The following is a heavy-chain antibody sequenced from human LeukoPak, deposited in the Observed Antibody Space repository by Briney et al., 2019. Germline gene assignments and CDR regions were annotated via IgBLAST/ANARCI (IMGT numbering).Heavy chain of an antibody. Sequence: PGGSLRLSCAASGFTFSSYAMSWVRQAPGKGLEWVSAISGSGGSTYYADSVKGRFTISRDNSKNTLYLQMNSLRAEDTAVYYCARVLGSGYKLFDYWGQGTLVTVSS. V-gene: IGHV3-23*01. CDR1: GFTFSSYA. CDR2: ISGSGGST. J-gene: IGHJ4*02. CDR3: ARVLGSGYKLFDY. D-gene: IGHD5-18*01.